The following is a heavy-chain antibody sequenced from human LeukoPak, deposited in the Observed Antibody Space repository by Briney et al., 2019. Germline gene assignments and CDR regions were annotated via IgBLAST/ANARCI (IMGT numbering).Heavy chain of an antibody. CDR2: ISWNSGSI. CDR3: ARDSLASGWDY. CDR1: GFTFDDYA. Sequence: GGSLRLSCAASGFTFDDYAMHWVRQAPGKGLEWVSGISWNSGSIGYADSVKGRFTISRDNAKNSLYLQMNSLRAEDTAVYYCARDSLASGWDYWGQGTLVTVSS. J-gene: IGHJ4*02. D-gene: IGHD6-19*01. V-gene: IGHV3-9*01.